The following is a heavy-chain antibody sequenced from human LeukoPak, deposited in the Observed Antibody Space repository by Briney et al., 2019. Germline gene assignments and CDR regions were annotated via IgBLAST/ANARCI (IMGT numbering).Heavy chain of an antibody. CDR3: ARCLSPGYSSGWYPVDAFDI. D-gene: IGHD6-19*01. J-gene: IGHJ3*02. V-gene: IGHV3-48*01. CDR1: GFTFSSYS. CDR2: ICSSSSTI. Sequence: GGSLRLSCAASGFTFSSYSMNWVRQAPGKGLEWVSYICSSSSTIYYADSVKGRFTISSDNAKNSLYLQMNSLRAEDTAVYYCARCLSPGYSSGWYPVDAFDIWGQGTMVTVSS.